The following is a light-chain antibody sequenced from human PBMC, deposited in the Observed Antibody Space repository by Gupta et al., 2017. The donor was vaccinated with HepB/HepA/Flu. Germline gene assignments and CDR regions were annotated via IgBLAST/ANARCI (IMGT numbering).Light chain of an antibody. CDR2: IVS. CDR3: MQDTHWPHT. CDR1: QRLVSSYGDTH. Sequence: VVMTQSPLSLPVTLGQPASISCRSSQRLVSSYGDTHLSWFQQRPGQSPRRLISIVSNRESGVPDRFSGSGSGSDFTLRISRVEAEDVAVYYCMQDTHWPHTFGQGTKLDIK. V-gene: IGKV2-30*01. J-gene: IGKJ2*01.